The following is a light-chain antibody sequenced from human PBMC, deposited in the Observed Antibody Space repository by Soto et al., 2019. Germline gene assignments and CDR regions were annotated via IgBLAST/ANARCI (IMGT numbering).Light chain of an antibody. Sequence: EIVLTQSPGTLSLSPGERATLSCRASQSVSSGFLAWYQQKPGQTPRLLIYGASTRATGIPDRFSGSGSGTDFTLTISRLEPEAFAVYYCQQYGSSPFTFGPGTKVDIK. CDR1: QSVSSGF. CDR2: GAS. J-gene: IGKJ3*01. V-gene: IGKV3-20*01. CDR3: QQYGSSPFT.